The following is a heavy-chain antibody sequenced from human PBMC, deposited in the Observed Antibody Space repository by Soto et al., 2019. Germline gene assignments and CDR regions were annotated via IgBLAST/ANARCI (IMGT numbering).Heavy chain of an antibody. V-gene: IGHV4-59*01. CDR3: ARTNRQQLVGSYNYYYYYGMDV. Sequence: QVQLQESGPGLVKPSETLSLTCTVSGGSISSYYWSWIRQPPGKGLEWIGYIYYSGSTNYNPSLKSRVTISVDTSKNQFSLKLSSVTAADTAVYYCARTNRQQLVGSYNYYYYYGMDVWGQGTTVTVSS. CDR2: IYYSGST. CDR1: GGSISSYY. D-gene: IGHD6-13*01. J-gene: IGHJ6*02.